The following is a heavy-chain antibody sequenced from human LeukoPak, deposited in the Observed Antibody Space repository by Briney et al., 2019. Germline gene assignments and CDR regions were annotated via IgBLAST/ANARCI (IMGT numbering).Heavy chain of an antibody. CDR3: ARDPPSSNYDFWSGYFAHYYYYYMDV. J-gene: IGHJ6*03. CDR2: SSAYNGNT. D-gene: IGHD3-3*01. Sequence: ASVKVSCKASGYTFTSYGISWVRQAPGQGLEWMGWSSAYNGNTNYAQKLQGRVTMTTDTSTSTAYMELRSLRSDDTAVYYCARDPPSSNYDFWSGYFAHYYYYYMDVWGKGTTVTVSS. V-gene: IGHV1-18*01. CDR1: GYTFTSYG.